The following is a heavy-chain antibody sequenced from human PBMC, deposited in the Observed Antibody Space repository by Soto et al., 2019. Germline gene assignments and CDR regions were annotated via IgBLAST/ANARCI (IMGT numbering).Heavy chain of an antibody. D-gene: IGHD1-26*01. CDR2: ISGSGGST. Sequence: EVQRLESGGGLVQPGWSLRLSCAASRFTFSSYAMSWVRQGPGKGLEWVSAISGSGGSTYYADSVKARFTISRDNSKNTLYLQMNSLRAEDTAVYYCAQQLSYGSFDYWGQGTLVTVSS. J-gene: IGHJ4*02. V-gene: IGHV3-23*01. CDR1: RFTFSSYA. CDR3: AQQLSYGSFDY.